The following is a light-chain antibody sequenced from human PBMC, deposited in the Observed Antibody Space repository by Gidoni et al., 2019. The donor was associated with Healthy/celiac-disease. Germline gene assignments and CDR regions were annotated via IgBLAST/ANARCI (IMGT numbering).Light chain of an antibody. Sequence: SYVLTQPPSVSVAPGKTARITCGGNNIGSKSVHWYQQKPGQAPVLVIYYDSDRPSGSPERFSGSNSGNTATLTISRVEAGDEADYYCQVWDSSSDHHAVFGGGTQLTVL. CDR1: NIGSKS. CDR3: QVWDSSSDHHAV. CDR2: YDS. J-gene: IGLJ7*01. V-gene: IGLV3-21*04.